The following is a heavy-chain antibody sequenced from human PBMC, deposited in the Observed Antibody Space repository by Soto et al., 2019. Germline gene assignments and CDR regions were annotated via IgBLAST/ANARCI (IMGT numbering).Heavy chain of an antibody. CDR3: ARRARTATTTWGAFDV. J-gene: IGHJ3*01. Sequence: EVQLLESGGGLVQPGGSLRFSCAASGFTFNTYVMNWVRQAPGKGLEWVSTISNSADKTNYADSVKGRFTISRENSRDALFLQLNSLRADEAAVYYCARRARTATTTWGAFDVWGQGTMVTVSS. CDR1: GFTFNTYV. D-gene: IGHD1-7*01. CDR2: ISNSADKT. V-gene: IGHV3-23*01.